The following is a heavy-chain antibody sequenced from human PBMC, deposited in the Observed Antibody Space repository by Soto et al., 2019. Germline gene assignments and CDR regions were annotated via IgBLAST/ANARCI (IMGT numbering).Heavy chain of an antibody. Sequence: XSVKVSCKASGYTFTSYDINWVRQATGQXXXXXXXXKXXXGHXXYEXXXXXXVKXXXXXXXSKAYMELSRLRSEDTAVYYCARALEAFDIWGQGTMVTV. CDR2: XKXXXGHX. CDR1: GYTFTSYD. J-gene: IGHJ3*02. CDR3: ARALEAFDI. V-gene: IGHV1-8*01.